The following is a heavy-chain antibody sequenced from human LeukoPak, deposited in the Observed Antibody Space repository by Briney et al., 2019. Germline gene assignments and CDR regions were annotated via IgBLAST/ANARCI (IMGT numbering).Heavy chain of an antibody. J-gene: IGHJ4*02. CDR1: GGTFSSYA. CDR2: INPNSGGT. CDR3: ARADSGVDIVVVPAKDY. V-gene: IGHV1-2*02. Sequence: ASVKVSCKASGGTFSSYAISWVRQAPGQGLEWMGWINPNSGGTNYAQKFQGRVTMTRDTSISTAYMELSRLRSDDTAVYYCARADSGVDIVVVPAKDYWGQGTLVTVSS. D-gene: IGHD2-2*01.